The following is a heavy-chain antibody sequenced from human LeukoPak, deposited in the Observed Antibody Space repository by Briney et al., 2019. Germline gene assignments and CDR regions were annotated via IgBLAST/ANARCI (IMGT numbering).Heavy chain of an antibody. Sequence: ASVKVSCKASGGTFSSYAISWVRQAPGQGLEWMGGIIPIFGTANYAQKFQGRVTTTADESTSTAYMELSSLRSEDTAVYYCARNVGRVVAATGYGMDVWGKGTTVTVSS. V-gene: IGHV1-69*13. CDR1: GGTFSSYA. J-gene: IGHJ6*04. CDR2: IIPIFGTA. CDR3: ARNVGRVVAATGYGMDV. D-gene: IGHD2-15*01.